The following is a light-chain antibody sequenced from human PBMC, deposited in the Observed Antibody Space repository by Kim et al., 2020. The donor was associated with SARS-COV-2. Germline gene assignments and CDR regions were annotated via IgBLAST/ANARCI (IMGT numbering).Light chain of an antibody. Sequence: VTISCTGSRSNIGAGYDVHWYQQLPGRAPKLLIYGDTNRPSGVPDRFSGSKSGTSASLVITGLQADDEADYHCQSYDSSLSGSRVFGGGTKLTVL. CDR1: RSNIGAGYD. CDR3: QSYDSSLSGSRV. V-gene: IGLV1-40*01. CDR2: GDT. J-gene: IGLJ3*02.